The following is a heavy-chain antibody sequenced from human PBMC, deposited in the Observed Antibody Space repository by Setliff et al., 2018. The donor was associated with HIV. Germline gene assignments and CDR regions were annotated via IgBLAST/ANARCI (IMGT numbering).Heavy chain of an antibody. J-gene: IGHJ4*02. D-gene: IGHD6-19*01. Sequence: SETLSLTCTVSGGSISSYYWSWIRRPAGKGLEWIGRIYASGSTNYNPSLKSRVTMSVDTSKNQFSLRLNSVTAADTAIYYCARQGAVTGHSFDSWGPGALVTVSS. CDR2: IYASGST. CDR1: GGSISSYY. V-gene: IGHV4-4*07. CDR3: ARQGAVTGHSFDS.